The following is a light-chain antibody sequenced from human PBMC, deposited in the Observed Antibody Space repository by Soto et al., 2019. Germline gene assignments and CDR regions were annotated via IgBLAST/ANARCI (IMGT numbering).Light chain of an antibody. V-gene: IGKV3-20*01. Sequence: EIVLTQSPGTLSLSPGERATLSCRASQSVSSSYLAWYQQKPGQAPRLLIYGASSRATGIPYRFSGSGSGTDFTLTISGLEPEDFAVYYCQQYGSSPQTFGQGTKVEIK. CDR2: GAS. CDR1: QSVSSSY. CDR3: QQYGSSPQT. J-gene: IGKJ1*01.